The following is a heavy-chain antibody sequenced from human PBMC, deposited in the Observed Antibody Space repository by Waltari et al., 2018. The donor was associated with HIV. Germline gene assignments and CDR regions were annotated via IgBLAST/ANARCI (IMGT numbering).Heavy chain of an antibody. Sequence: QVQLVESGGGVVQPGGSLRLSCAASGIAFFHSYGMHWVRQAPGKGLEWVATISYDTTNIYYVESVRGRFTISRDNSKNTVYLQMNSLRGEDTAVYYCAKDRRQGFYYDSSGERPFDYWGQGTLVTVSS. J-gene: IGHJ4*02. CDR1: GIAFFHSYG. V-gene: IGHV3-30*18. D-gene: IGHD3-22*01. CDR2: ISYDTTNI. CDR3: AKDRRQGFYYDSSGERPFDY.